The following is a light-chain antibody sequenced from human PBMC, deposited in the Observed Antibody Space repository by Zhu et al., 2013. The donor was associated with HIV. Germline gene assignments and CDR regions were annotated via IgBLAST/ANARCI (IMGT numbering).Light chain of an antibody. J-gene: IGKJ4*01. CDR3: QQYSDWPVT. CDR1: QSVSSN. V-gene: IGKV3-15*01. Sequence: EIVMTQSPATLSVSPGERATLSCRASQSVSSNLAWYQQKPGQAPRLLIYGTSTRATGVTVRFSGGGSGTDFTLTISSLQSEDFAVYFCQQYSDWPVTFGRGTKVEIK. CDR2: GTS.